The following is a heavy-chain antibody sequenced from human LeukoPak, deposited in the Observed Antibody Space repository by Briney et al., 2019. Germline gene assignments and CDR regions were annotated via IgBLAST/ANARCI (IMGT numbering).Heavy chain of an antibody. CDR3: AKDLCCSGGSCYSQDPCLYLDY. D-gene: IGHD2-15*01. V-gene: IGHV3-21*01. CDR1: GFTFSSYS. J-gene: IGHJ4*02. Sequence: PGGSLRLSCAASGFTFSSYSMNWVRQAPGKGLEWVSSIRSVSSYIYYADSVKGRFTISRDNSKNTLYLQMNSLRAEDTAVYYCAKDLCCSGGSCYSQDPCLYLDYWGQGTLVTVSS. CDR2: IRSVSSYI.